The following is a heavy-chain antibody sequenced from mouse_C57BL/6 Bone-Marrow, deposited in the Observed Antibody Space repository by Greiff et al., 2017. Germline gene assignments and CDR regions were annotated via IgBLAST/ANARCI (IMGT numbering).Heavy chain of an antibody. CDR1: GYTFTDYE. CDR2: IDPETGGT. V-gene: IGHV1-15*01. D-gene: IGHD1-1*01. Sequence: QVHVKQSGAELVRPGASVTLSCKASGYTFTDYEMHWVKQTPVHGLEWIGAIDPETGGTAYNQKFKGKAILTADKSSSTAYMELRSLTSEDSAVYYCTRSYYFAWFADWGQGTLVTVAA. CDR3: TRSYYFAWFAD. J-gene: IGHJ3*01.